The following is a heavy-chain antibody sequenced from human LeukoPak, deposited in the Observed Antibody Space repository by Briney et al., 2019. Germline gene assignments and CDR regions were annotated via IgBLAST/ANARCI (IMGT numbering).Heavy chain of an antibody. CDR1: GGTFSSYA. D-gene: IGHD3-10*01. V-gene: IGHV1-69*13. CDR2: IIPIFGTA. CDR3: ARDYYGSGSPFDY. Sequence: SVKVSCKASGGTFSSYAISWVRQAPGQGLEWMGGIIPIFGTANYAQKFQGRATITADESTSTAYMELSSLRSEDTAVYYCARDYYGSGSPFDYWGQGTLVTVSS. J-gene: IGHJ4*02.